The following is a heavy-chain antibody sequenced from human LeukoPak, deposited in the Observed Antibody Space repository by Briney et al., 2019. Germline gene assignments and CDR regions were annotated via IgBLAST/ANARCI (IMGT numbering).Heavy chain of an antibody. D-gene: IGHD6-19*01. CDR2: INPNSGGT. V-gene: IGHV1-2*04. Sequence: APVKVSCKASGYTFTGYYMHWVRQAPGQGLEWMGWINPNSGGTNYAQKFQGWVTMTRDTSISTAYMELSRLRSDDTAVYYCARDRAVAGNDAFDIWGQGTMVTVSS. CDR3: ARDRAVAGNDAFDI. J-gene: IGHJ3*02. CDR1: GYTFTGYY.